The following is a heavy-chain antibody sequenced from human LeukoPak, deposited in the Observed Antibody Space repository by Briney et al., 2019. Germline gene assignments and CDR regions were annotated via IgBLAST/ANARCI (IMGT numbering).Heavy chain of an antibody. Sequence: SETLSLTCTVSGGSISSYYWTWIRQPAGKGLEWIGRIHTSRSTNYNPSLKSRLTTSVGTSKDQFSLKLNSVTAADTAVYYCARDRYGDYGHDYWGQGTLVTVSS. J-gene: IGHJ4*02. V-gene: IGHV4-4*07. CDR2: IHTSRST. D-gene: IGHD4-17*01. CDR1: GGSISSYY. CDR3: ARDRYGDYGHDY.